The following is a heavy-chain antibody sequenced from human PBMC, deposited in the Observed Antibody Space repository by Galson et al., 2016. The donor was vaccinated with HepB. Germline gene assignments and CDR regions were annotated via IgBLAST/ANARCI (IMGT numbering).Heavy chain of an antibody. CDR2: ISGYNGNT. CDR1: GYTFSNYG. Sequence: SVKVSCKASGYTFSNYGINWVRQAPGQGLEWMGRISGYNGNTKYAQKFQGRVTMTTDTSTTTAYMELRSLRYDDTAVYYCARPNYDFWSNYRGAFDIWSQGTMVTVSS. D-gene: IGHD3-3*01. CDR3: ARPNYDFWSNYRGAFDI. J-gene: IGHJ3*02. V-gene: IGHV1-18*01.